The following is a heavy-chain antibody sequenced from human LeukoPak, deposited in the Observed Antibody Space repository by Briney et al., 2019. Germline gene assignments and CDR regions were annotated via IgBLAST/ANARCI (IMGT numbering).Heavy chain of an antibody. CDR3: AKAGDPAYYFDY. CDR1: GFTFSSYA. V-gene: IGHV3-23*01. Sequence: GGSLRLSCATSGFTFSSYAMSWVHQAPGKGLEWVSGISGSGGSTYYADSVKGRFTISRDNSKNTLYLQMNSLRAEDTAVYYCAKAGDPAYYFDYWGQGTLVTVSS. CDR2: ISGSGGST. D-gene: IGHD3-10*01. J-gene: IGHJ4*02.